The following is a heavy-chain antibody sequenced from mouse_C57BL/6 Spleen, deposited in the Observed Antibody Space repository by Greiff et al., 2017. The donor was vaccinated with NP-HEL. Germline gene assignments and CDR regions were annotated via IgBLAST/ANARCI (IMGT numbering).Heavy chain of an antibody. CDR2: IYPGGGYT. J-gene: IGHJ4*01. CDR3: ARYGYDEGIAMDY. CDR1: GYTFTNYW. V-gene: IGHV1-63*01. Sequence: QVQLQQSGAELVRPGTSVKMSCKASGYTFTNYWIGWAKQRPGHGLEWIGDIYPGGGYTNYNEKFKGKATLTADKSSSTAYMQFSSLTSEDSAIYYCARYGYDEGIAMDYWGQGTSVTVSS. D-gene: IGHD2-2*01.